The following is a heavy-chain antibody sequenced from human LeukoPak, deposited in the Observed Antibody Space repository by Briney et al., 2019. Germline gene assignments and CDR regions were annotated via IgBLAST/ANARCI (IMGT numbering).Heavy chain of an antibody. J-gene: IGHJ4*02. CDR2: IDPSDSYT. V-gene: IGHV5-10-1*01. D-gene: IGHD6-19*01. Sequence: GASLRISCKGSGYRFASYWISWVRQMPGKGLEWMGRIDPSDSYTNYSPSFEGHVTISADKSISTAYLQWSSLKASDTAFYFCVRHEQWLVHEYWGQGTLVTVSS. CDR3: VRHEQWLVHEY. CDR1: GYRFASYW.